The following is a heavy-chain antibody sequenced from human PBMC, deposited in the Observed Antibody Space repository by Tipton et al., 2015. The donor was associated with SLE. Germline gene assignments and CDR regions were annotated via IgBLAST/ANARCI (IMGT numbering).Heavy chain of an antibody. CDR1: GGSINNYY. CDR2: IYYTGST. J-gene: IGHJ4*02. Sequence: TLSLTCTVSGGSINNYYWSWIRQPPGKGLERIGYIYYTGSTHYNPSLKTRVTISVDTSKSQFSLNLRSVTAADTAVYYCARGGMGIAVAGEFDSWGQGTLVTVSS. CDR3: ARGGMGIAVAGEFDS. D-gene: IGHD6-19*01. V-gene: IGHV4-59*01.